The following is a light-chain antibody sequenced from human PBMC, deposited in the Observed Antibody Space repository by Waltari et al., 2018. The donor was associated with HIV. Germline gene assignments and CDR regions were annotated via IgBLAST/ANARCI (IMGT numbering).Light chain of an antibody. Sequence: QSALAQPASVSGSPGQSITVSCTATNNKFGSSSYISWYQQHPGEAPKLIIYDTNNRPSEISSRFSASKSDNRASLTLSGLQAEDEAQYFCSSYTASGSLVFGGGTKVTVL. CDR2: DTN. J-gene: IGLJ2*01. CDR1: NNKFGSSSY. V-gene: IGLV2-14*03. CDR3: SSYTASGSLV.